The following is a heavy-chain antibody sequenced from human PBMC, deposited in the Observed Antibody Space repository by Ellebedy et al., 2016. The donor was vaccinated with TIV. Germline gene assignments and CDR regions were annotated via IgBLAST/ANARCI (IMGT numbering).Heavy chain of an antibody. V-gene: IGHV3-23*01. CDR3: AKLDSSGWASGFDY. D-gene: IGHD6-19*01. Sequence: PGGSLRLSCAASGFTFTNYAMSWVRQAPGKGLEWVSAISGSGANTFYADSVKGRFSISRDNSKNMLYLQMNSLRADDTALYYCAKLDSSGWASGFDYWGQGTLVTVSS. J-gene: IGHJ4*02. CDR2: ISGSGANT. CDR1: GFTFTNYA.